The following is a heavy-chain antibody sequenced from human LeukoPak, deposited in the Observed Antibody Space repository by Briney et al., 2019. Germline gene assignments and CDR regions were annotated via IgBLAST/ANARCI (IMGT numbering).Heavy chain of an antibody. CDR3: ARVRMVRGVIFDY. V-gene: IGHV4-59*01. D-gene: IGHD3-10*01. CDR2: IYYSGST. CDR1: GGSISSYY. J-gene: IGHJ4*02. Sequence: SETLSLTCTVSGGSISSYYWSWIRQPPGKGLEWIGYIYYSGSTNYNPSLKSRVTISVDTSKNQFSLKLSSVTAADTAVYYCARVRMVRGVIFDYWGQGTLVTVSS.